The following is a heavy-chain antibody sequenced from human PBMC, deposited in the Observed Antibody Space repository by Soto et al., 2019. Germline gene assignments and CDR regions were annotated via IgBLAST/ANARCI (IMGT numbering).Heavy chain of an antibody. Sequence: QLQPQASGPGLVKPSETLSLTCSVSGGAIDSSYFYWVWIRQPPGEGLEWIGSTNNRRNTYYTSSLWSRASLSVDTSKNQFSLTLSSVTAADTAVYYCVRHGHMVPLADWGQGALVTVSS. CDR2: TNNRRNT. D-gene: IGHD2-21*01. CDR3: VRHGHMVPLAD. CDR1: GGAIDSSYFY. V-gene: IGHV4-39*01. J-gene: IGHJ4*02.